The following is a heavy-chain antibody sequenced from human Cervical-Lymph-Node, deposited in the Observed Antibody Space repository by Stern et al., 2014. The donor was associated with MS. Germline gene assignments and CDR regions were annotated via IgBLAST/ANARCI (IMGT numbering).Heavy chain of an antibody. CDR1: GFNFNIHS. CDR2: ISYHSSYI. Sequence: EVQLVESGGGLVKPGGSLRLSCAASGFNFNIHSMNWVRQAPGMGLEWVSSISYHSSYIYYADSVKGRFTISRDNAKSSLYLQVNSLRAEDTAVYYCARASSTGNHWFDPWGQGTLVTVSS. J-gene: IGHJ5*02. D-gene: IGHD2-2*01. CDR3: ARASSTGNHWFDP. V-gene: IGHV3-21*01.